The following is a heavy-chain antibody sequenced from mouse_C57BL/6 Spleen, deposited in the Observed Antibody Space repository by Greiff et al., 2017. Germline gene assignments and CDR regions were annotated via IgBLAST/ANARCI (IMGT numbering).Heavy chain of an antibody. Sequence: EVQLVESGGGLAKPGGSLKLSCAASGFTFSDYGMHWVRQAPEKGLEWVAYISSGSSTIYYADTVKGRFTISRDNAKNTLYLQMTSLRSEDTAMYYCARGGDRYAMDYWGQGTSVTVSS. J-gene: IGHJ4*01. V-gene: IGHV5-17*01. CDR2: ISSGSSTI. CDR3: ARGGDRYAMDY. CDR1: GFTFSDYG.